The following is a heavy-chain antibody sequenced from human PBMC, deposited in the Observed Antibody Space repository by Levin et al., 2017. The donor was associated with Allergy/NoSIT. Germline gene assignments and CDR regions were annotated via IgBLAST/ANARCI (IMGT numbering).Heavy chain of an antibody. J-gene: IGHJ6*02. CDR3: AKTRGGYNYYYDMDV. V-gene: IGHV3-23*01. Sequence: GGSLRLSCAASGFIFSSYAMTWVRQAPGKGLDWVSGISGGGGFTHYADSVKGHFTISRDNSKNTLYLQMNSLRAEDTAVYYCAKTRGGYNYYYDMDVWGQGTTVTVSS. CDR1: GFIFSSYA. CDR2: ISGGGGFT. D-gene: IGHD2-15*01.